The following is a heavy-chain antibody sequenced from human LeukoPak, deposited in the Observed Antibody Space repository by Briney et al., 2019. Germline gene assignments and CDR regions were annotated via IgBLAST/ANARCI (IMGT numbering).Heavy chain of an antibody. V-gene: IGHV3-30-3*01. CDR1: GFTFSSYA. Sequence: GRSLRLSCAASGFTFSSYAMHWVRQAPGKGLEWVAVISYDGSNKYYADSVKGRFTISRDNSKNTLYLQMNSLRAEDTAVYYCARDMEQWLVPFFQHWGQGTLVTVSS. CDR3: ARDMEQWLVPFFQH. D-gene: IGHD6-19*01. CDR2: ISYDGSNK. J-gene: IGHJ1*01.